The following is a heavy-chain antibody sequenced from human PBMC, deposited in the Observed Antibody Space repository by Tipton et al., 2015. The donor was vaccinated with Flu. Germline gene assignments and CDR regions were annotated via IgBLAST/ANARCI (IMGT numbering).Heavy chain of an antibody. CDR1: GFTFSSYE. J-gene: IGHJ4*02. CDR3: ARVWGYSYYFDY. V-gene: IGHV3-48*03. Sequence: SLRLSCAASGFTFSSYEMNWVRQAPGKGLEWVSYISNSDTTIHYADSVKGRFTISRDNAKNSLYLQMYSLRADDTGVYYCARVWGYSYYFDYWGQGTLVTVSS. CDR2: ISNSDTTI. D-gene: IGHD3-16*01.